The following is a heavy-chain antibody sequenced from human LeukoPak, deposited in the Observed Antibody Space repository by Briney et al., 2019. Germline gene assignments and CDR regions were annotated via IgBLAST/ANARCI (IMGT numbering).Heavy chain of an antibody. V-gene: IGHV3-30*02. J-gene: IGHJ4*02. D-gene: IGHD1-1*01. CDR1: GFTFSSYG. Sequence: GGSLRLSCAASGFTFSSYGMHWVRQAPGKGLEWVAFMRYDGSKKYFADSVKGRFTISRDNSKNTLYLQMNSLRAEDTAVYYCASPQGGTFPFDYWGQGTLVTVSS. CDR3: ASPQGGTFPFDY. CDR2: MRYDGSKK.